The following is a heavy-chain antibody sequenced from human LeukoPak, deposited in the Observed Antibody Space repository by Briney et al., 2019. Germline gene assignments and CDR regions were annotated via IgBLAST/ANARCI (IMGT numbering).Heavy chain of an antibody. J-gene: IGHJ4*02. D-gene: IGHD2-21*02. CDR3: SRPTYCGSNCYFNFDY. CDR1: GYTFATDF. V-gene: IGHV1-2*02. Sequence: ASVKVSCKTSGYTFATDFMHWVRQAPGQGLEWMGYIKPNSGVTNYAQKLRGRVTMTWDTSISTAYIELSGLTSDDTAIYYYSRPTYCGSNCYFNFDYWGQGTLVTVSS. CDR2: IKPNSGVT.